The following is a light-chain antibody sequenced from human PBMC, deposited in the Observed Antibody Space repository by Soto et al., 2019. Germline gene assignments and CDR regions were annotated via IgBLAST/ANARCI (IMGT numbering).Light chain of an antibody. V-gene: IGLV2-23*02. CDR2: EVS. Sequence: QSALTQPASVSGSPGQSITISCTGSSSDVGVSNLVSWYQQHPGKAPKLIIYEVSQRASGVSNRFSGSKSGNTASLTISGLQADDGGDYYCCSYANRRGLFGAGTKVTVL. J-gene: IGLJ3*02. CDR1: SSDVGVSNL. CDR3: CSYANRRGL.